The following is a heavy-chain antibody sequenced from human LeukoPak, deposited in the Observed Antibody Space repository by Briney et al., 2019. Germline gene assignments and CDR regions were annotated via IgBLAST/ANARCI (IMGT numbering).Heavy chain of an antibody. CDR1: GGSISSSSYY. V-gene: IGHV4-39*07. Sequence: SETLSLTCTVSGGSISSSSYYWGWIRQPPGKGLEWIGSIYYSGSTYYNPSLKSRVTISVDTSKNQFSLKLSSVTAADTAVYYCARSGAVAGIFDYWGQGTLVTVSS. CDR2: IYYSGST. J-gene: IGHJ4*02. CDR3: ARSGAVAGIFDY. D-gene: IGHD6-19*01.